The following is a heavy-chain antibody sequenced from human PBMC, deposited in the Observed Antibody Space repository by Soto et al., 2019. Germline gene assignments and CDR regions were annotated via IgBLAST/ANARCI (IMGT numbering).Heavy chain of an antibody. D-gene: IGHD4-17*01. CDR2: INPSGGST. J-gene: IGHJ4*02. V-gene: IGHV1-46*03. CDR1: GYTFTSYY. Sequence: GASVKVSCKASGYTFTSYYMHWVRQAPGQGLEWMGIINPSGGSTSYAQKFQGRVTMTRDTSTSTVYMELSSLRSEDTAVYYCARDLTYGDYQTNQLDYWGQGTLVTVSS. CDR3: ARDLTYGDYQTNQLDY.